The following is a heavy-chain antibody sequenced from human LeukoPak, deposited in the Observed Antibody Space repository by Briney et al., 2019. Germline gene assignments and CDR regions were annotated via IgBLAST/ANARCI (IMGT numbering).Heavy chain of an antibody. D-gene: IGHD6-25*01. CDR2: ISTYNGDT. V-gene: IGHV1-18*01. CDR3: ARDPSNSSGWRAWGDY. Sequence: ASVKVSCKASGYSFTKYGTNWVRQAPGQGLEWMGWISTYNGDTKYAQKFQGRVTMTTDTSTSTAYMELRSLRSDDTAVYYCARDPSNSSGWRAWGDYWGQGILVTVSS. CDR1: GYSFTKYG. J-gene: IGHJ4*02.